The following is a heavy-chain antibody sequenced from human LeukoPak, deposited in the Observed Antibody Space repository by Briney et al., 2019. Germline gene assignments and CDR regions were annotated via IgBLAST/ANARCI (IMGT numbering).Heavy chain of an antibody. D-gene: IGHD3-22*01. CDR1: GYTFTGYY. J-gene: IGHJ4*02. CDR3: ARQFSRYYYDSSGDY. Sequence: AASVKVSCKASGYTFTGYYMHWVRQAPGPGLEWMGRINPNSGGTNYAQKFQGRVTMTRDTSISTAYMELSRLRSDDTAVYYCARQFSRYYYDSSGDYWGQGTLVTVSS. V-gene: IGHV1-2*06. CDR2: INPNSGGT.